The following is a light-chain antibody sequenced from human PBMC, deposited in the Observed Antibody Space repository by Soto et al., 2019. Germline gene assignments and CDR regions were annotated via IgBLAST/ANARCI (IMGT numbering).Light chain of an antibody. CDR3: QQYYSTPPT. V-gene: IGKV1-5*03. J-gene: IGKJ4*01. Sequence: DIQMTQSPSTLSGSVGDRVTITCRASQTISSWLAWYQQKPGKAPKLLIYKASTLKSGVPSRFSGSGSGTEFTLTISSLQAEDVAVYYCQQYYSTPPTFGGGTKVDIK. CDR2: KAS. CDR1: QTISSW.